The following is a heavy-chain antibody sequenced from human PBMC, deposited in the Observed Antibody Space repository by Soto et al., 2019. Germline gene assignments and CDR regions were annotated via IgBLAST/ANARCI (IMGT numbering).Heavy chain of an antibody. V-gene: IGHV6-1*01. CDR3: ARDPSYSSTQGVYYYYGMDV. CDR2: TYYRSKWYN. J-gene: IGHJ6*02. Sequence: SQTLSLTCAISGDSVSSNSAAWNWIRQSPSRGLEWLGRTYYRSKWYNDYAVSVKSRITINPDTSKNQFSLQLNSVTPEDTAVYYCARDPSYSSTQGVYYYYGMDVWGQGTTVTVSS. CDR1: GDSVSSNSAA. D-gene: IGHD6-13*01.